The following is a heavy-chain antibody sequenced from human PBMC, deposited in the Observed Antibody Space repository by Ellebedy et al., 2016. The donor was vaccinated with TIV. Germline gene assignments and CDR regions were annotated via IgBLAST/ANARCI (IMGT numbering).Heavy chain of an antibody. CDR3: TRDMVQGMVARYLWFDY. J-gene: IGHJ4*02. V-gene: IGHV1-18*01. CDR2: ISPYTGDT. D-gene: IGHD5-12*01. CDR1: GGTFSKYA. Sequence: ASVKVSCKASGGTFSKYAISWVRQVPGQRPEWMGWISPYTGDTDYARAYQGRVTMITDTSTSTAYMELTNLRYDDTAVYYCTRDMVQGMVARYLWFDYWGQGTLVTVSS.